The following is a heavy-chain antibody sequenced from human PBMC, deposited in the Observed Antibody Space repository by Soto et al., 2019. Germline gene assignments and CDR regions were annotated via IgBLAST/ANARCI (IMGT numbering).Heavy chain of an antibody. V-gene: IGHV4-30-4*01. CDR2: IYYSGST. D-gene: IGHD3-3*01. J-gene: IGHJ4*02. Sequence: QVQLQESGPGLVKPSQTLSLTCTVSGGSISTGDYYWSWIRQPPGKGLEWIGYIYYSGSTYYNPSLKSRVTISVDTSKNQFSLKLSSVTAADTAAYYCAREPILDTDERQHHNWGQGTLVTVSS. CDR3: AREPILDTDERQHHN. CDR1: GGSISTGDYY.